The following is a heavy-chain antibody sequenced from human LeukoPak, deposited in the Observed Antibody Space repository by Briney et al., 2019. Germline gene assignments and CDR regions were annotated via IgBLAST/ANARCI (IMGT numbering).Heavy chain of an antibody. CDR3: ARGIRGETSAYSSFDF. CDR1: LSTFSVCY. J-gene: IGHJ4*02. Sequence: ASVKLSCKASLSTFSVCYIRWVRQAPGQGLEWMGCINPNSDGTNYAQRFQGRVIMTRDTSISTAYMELHSLTFADTAIYYCARGIRGETSAYSSFDFWDQGTLVTVSS. V-gene: IGHV1-2*02. D-gene: IGHD3-22*01. CDR2: INPNSDGT.